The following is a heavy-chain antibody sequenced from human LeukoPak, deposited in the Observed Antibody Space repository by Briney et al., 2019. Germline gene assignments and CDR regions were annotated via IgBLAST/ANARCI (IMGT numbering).Heavy chain of an antibody. CDR2: VYQTGST. CDR3: ARVRYFYMDV. V-gene: IGHV4-39*01. Sequence: SETLSLTCTVSGDSISTSSFYWGWIRQPPGKGLEWTANVYQTGSTYYNPSLKSRVAMSVDTSRNQFSLNLTSVTAADTAVYYCARVRYFYMDVWGKGTTVTVSS. J-gene: IGHJ6*03. D-gene: IGHD3-9*01. CDR1: GDSISTSSFY.